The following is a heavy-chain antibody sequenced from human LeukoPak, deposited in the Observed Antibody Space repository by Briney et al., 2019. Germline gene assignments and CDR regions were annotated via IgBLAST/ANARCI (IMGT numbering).Heavy chain of an antibody. CDR1: GGTFSSYA. J-gene: IGHJ1*01. D-gene: IGHD3-22*01. CDR3: ARDNNYYDSSGYYYPEYFQH. V-gene: IGHV1-69*13. CDR2: IIPIFGTA. Sequence: SVKVSCKASGGTFSSYAISWVRQAPGQGLEWMGGIIPIFGTANYAQKFQGRVTITADESTSTAYMELSSLRSEDTAVYYCARDNNYYDSSGYYYPEYFQHWGQGTLVTVSS.